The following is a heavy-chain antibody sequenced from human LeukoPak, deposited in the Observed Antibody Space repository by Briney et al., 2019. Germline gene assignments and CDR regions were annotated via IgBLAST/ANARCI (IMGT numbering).Heavy chain of an antibody. Sequence: EASVKVSCKASGYTFTSYGISWVRQAPGQGLEWMGWISAYNGNTNYAQKLQGRVTMTTDTSTSTAYMELRSLRSDDTAVYYCAGGGSSSPLPSELHYWGQGTLVTASS. V-gene: IGHV1-18*01. D-gene: IGHD6-13*01. CDR3: AGGGSSSPLPSELHY. CDR1: GYTFTSYG. J-gene: IGHJ4*02. CDR2: ISAYNGNT.